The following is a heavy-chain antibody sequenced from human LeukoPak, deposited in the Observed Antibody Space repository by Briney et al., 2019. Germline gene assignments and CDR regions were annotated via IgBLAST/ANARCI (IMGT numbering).Heavy chain of an antibody. Sequence: GGSLRLSCAASGFTFSSYWMSWVRQAPGKGLDSVANIKQDGSEKYYVDSVKGRFTISRDNAKNSLYLQMNSLRAEDTAVYHCARERGDSTAYYSYYFDYWGQGTLVTVSS. CDR2: IKQDGSEK. CDR3: ARERGDSTAYYSYYFDY. D-gene: IGHD3-22*01. J-gene: IGHJ4*02. CDR1: GFTFSSYW. V-gene: IGHV3-7*01.